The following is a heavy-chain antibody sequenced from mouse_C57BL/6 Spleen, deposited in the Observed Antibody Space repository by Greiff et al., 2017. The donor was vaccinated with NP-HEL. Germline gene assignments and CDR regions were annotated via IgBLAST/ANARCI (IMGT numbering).Heavy chain of an antibody. Sequence: EVVLVESGGGLVKPGGSLKLSCAASGFTFSDYGMHWVRQAPEKGLEWVAYISSGSSTIYYADTVKGRFTISRDNAKNTLFLQMTSLRSEDTAMYYCARSPKNTTVVARWYFDVWGTGTTVTVSS. J-gene: IGHJ1*03. CDR1: GFTFSDYG. CDR3: ARSPKNTTVVARWYFDV. CDR2: ISSGSSTI. D-gene: IGHD1-1*01. V-gene: IGHV5-17*01.